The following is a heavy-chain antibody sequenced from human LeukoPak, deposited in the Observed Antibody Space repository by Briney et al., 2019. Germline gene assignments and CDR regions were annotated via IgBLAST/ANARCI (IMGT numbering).Heavy chain of an antibody. J-gene: IGHJ4*02. CDR3: ARLVTMVRGVIPADY. V-gene: IGHV1-69*06. D-gene: IGHD3-10*01. CDR2: IIPIFGTA. Sequence: GASVKVSCKASGGTFSSYAISWVRQAPGQGLEWMGGIIPIFGTANYAQKFQGRVTITADKSTSTAYMELSSLRSEDTAVYYCARLVTMVRGVIPADYWGQGTLVTVSS. CDR1: GGTFSSYA.